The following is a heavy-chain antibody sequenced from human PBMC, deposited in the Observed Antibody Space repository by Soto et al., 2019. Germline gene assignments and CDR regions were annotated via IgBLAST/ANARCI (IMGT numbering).Heavy chain of an antibody. J-gene: IGHJ6*02. CDR1: GFTFSSYA. CDR3: AKKAAMVAGTSNDYYYYGMDV. V-gene: IGHV3-23*01. Sequence: GGSLRLSCAASGFTFSSYAMSWVRQAPGKGLEWVSAISGSGGSTYYADSVKGRFTISRDNSKNTLYLQMNSLRAEDTAVYYCAKKAAMVAGTSNDYYYYGMDVWGQGTTVTVSS. CDR2: ISGSGGST. D-gene: IGHD6-19*01.